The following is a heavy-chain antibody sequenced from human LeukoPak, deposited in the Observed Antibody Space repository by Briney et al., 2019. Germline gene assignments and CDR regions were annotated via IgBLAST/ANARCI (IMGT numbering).Heavy chain of an antibody. J-gene: IGHJ3*02. CDR1: GFTFTNYA. CDR2: YSGRRSTT. Sequence: GGSLRLSCAASGFTFTNYAMNWVRQAPGKGLEWVLGYSGRRSTTYYADSVQGRFIISRDDSKKMLYLQMNSLRVDDTAIYYCVKDLDSAGYFDAFDIWGQGTIVTVSS. D-gene: IGHD3-22*01. V-gene: IGHV3-23*01. CDR3: VKDLDSAGYFDAFDI.